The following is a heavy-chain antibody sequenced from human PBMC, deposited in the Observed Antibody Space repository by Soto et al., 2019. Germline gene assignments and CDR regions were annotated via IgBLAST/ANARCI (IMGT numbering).Heavy chain of an antibody. CDR1: GDSVSSNSAA. V-gene: IGHV6-1*01. Sequence: SQTLSLTCAISGDSVSSNSAAWNWISQSPSRGLEWLGRTYYRSKWYNDYAVSVKSRITINPDTSKNQFSLQLNSVTPEDTAVYYCARVKRQWLVHDWFDPWGQGTLVTVSS. CDR2: TYYRSKWYN. CDR3: ARVKRQWLVHDWFDP. J-gene: IGHJ5*02. D-gene: IGHD6-19*01.